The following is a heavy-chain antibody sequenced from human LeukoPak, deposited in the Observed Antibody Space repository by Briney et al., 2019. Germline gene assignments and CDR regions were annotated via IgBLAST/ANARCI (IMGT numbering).Heavy chain of an antibody. CDR1: GYTFTSYY. CDR3: ATPGGLDSNYVFDY. V-gene: IGHV1-2*02. Sequence: ASVKVSCKASGYTFTSYYMHWVRQAPGQGLEWLGWINPNSGGTNYAQKFQGRVTMTRDTSISTAYMEVSRLGSDDTAVYYCATPGGLDSNYVFDYWGQGTLVTVSS. J-gene: IGHJ4*02. D-gene: IGHD4-11*01. CDR2: INPNSGGT.